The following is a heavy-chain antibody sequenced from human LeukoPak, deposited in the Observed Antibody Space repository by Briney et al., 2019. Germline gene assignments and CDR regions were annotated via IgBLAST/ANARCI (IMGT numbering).Heavy chain of an antibody. CDR1: GFTFSSYA. Sequence: GGSLRLSCAASGFTFSSYAMHWVRQAPGKGLEWVAVIWYDGSNKYYADSVKSRFTISRDNSKNTLYLQMNSLRAEDTAVYYCARVYCSGGSCYGDYFDYWGQGTLVTVSS. V-gene: IGHV3-33*08. J-gene: IGHJ4*02. D-gene: IGHD2-15*01. CDR2: IWYDGSNK. CDR3: ARVYCSGGSCYGDYFDY.